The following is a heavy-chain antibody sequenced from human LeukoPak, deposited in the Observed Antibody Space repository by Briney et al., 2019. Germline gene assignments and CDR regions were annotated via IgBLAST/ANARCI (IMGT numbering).Heavy chain of an antibody. Sequence: GGSLRLSCAASEFSVGSNYMTWVRQAPGKGLEWVSLIYSGGSTYYADSVKGRFTISRDNSKNTLYLQMNSLRAEDTAVYYCATLWFGEAKFDYWGQGTLVTVSS. V-gene: IGHV3-53*01. CDR1: EFSVGSNY. CDR2: IYSGGST. J-gene: IGHJ4*02. D-gene: IGHD3-10*01. CDR3: ATLWFGEAKFDY.